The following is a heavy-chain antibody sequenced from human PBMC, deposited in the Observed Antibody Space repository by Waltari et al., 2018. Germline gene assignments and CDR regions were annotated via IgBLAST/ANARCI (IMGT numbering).Heavy chain of an antibody. Sequence: QVQLQESGPGLVKPSQTLSLTCTVSGGSISSGSYYWSWIRQPAGKGLEWLGRSYTSGSTNYNPALKGLGTVAVDTSKNQFSLKLSSVTAADTAVYYCASGRVGGYSYGHDAFDIWGQGTMVTVSS. D-gene: IGHD5-18*01. J-gene: IGHJ3*02. V-gene: IGHV4-61*02. CDR3: ASGRVGGYSYGHDAFDI. CDR2: SYTSGST. CDR1: GGSISSGSYY.